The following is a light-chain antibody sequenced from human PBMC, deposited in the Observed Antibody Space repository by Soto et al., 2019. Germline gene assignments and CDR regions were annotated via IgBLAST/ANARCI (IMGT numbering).Light chain of an antibody. CDR3: QKYDNLPLT. V-gene: IGKV1-33*01. CDR2: DES. Sequence: IQLTQSPSSLSASVGDRVTVTCRASQGISSYLAWYQQKTGKAPKLMIYDESNLETGVPSRFSGSGSGTDFNFTISRLQPEDIATYYCQKYDNLPLTCGGGTKVDIK. J-gene: IGKJ4*01. CDR1: QGISSY.